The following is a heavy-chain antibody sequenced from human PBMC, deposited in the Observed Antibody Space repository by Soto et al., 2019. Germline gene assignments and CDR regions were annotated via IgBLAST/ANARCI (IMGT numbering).Heavy chain of an antibody. CDR3: ARHVQRSGYSYGPLMDV. CDR1: GGSISSGDYY. J-gene: IGHJ6*03. CDR2: IYYSGST. Sequence: PSETLSLTCTVSGGSISSGDYYWSWIRQPPGKGLEWIGYIYYSGSTYYNPSLKSRVTISVDTSKNQFSLKLSSVTAADTAVYYCARHVQRSGYSYGPLMDVWGKGTTVTVSS. D-gene: IGHD5-18*01. V-gene: IGHV4-30-4*01.